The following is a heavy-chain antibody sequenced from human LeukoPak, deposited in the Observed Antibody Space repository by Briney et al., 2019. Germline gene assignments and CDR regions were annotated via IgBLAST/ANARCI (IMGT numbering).Heavy chain of an antibody. V-gene: IGHV3-74*01. CDR1: GFTFSSYW. D-gene: IGHD4-23*01. Sequence: PGGSLRLSCAASGFTFSSYWMHWVRQAPGKGLVWVSRINSDGSSTSYADSVKGRFTISRDNAKNTLYLQMNSLRAEDTAVYYCARGRTVVTPSGYFDLWGRGTLVTVSS. CDR3: ARGRTVVTPSGYFDL. CDR2: INSDGSST. J-gene: IGHJ2*01.